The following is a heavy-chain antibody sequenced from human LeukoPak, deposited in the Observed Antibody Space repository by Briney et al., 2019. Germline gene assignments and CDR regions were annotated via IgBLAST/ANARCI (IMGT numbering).Heavy chain of an antibody. J-gene: IGHJ4*02. V-gene: IGHV3-7*01. Sequence: ETLSLTCAVYGGSFSGYYWSWVRQAPGKGLEWVANIKQDGSEKYYVDSVKGRFTISRDNAKNSLYLQMNGLRVEDTAVYYCARDNYGDFDYWGQGTLVTVSS. D-gene: IGHD4-17*01. CDR3: ARDNYGDFDY. CDR1: GGSFSGYY. CDR2: IKQDGSEK.